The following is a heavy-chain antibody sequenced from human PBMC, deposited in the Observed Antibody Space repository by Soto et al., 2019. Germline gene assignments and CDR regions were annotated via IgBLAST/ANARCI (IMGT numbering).Heavy chain of an antibody. Sequence: GGSLRLSCAASGFTFSTYAMSWVRQAPGKGLEWVSAISGSGGSTYYADSVKGRFTISRNNSNNTLFLQMSSLRAEETAVYYCAKSVGSGWGGNQFDFWGQGTLVTVSS. D-gene: IGHD6-19*01. CDR2: ISGSGGST. CDR3: AKSVGSGWGGNQFDF. V-gene: IGHV3-23*01. J-gene: IGHJ4*02. CDR1: GFTFSTYA.